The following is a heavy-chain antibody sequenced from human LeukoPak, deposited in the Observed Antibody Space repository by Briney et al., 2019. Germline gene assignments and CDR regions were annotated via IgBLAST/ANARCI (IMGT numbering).Heavy chain of an antibody. J-gene: IGHJ1*01. D-gene: IGHD3-22*01. Sequence: GASVKVSCKASGGTFSSYAISWVRQAPGQGLEWMGRIIPILGIANYAQKFQGRVTITADKSTSTAYMELSSLRSEDTAVYYCARDTSSGYYYLDFQHCGQGTLVTVSS. V-gene: IGHV1-69*04. CDR3: ARDTSSGYYYLDFQH. CDR1: GGTFSSYA. CDR2: IIPILGIA.